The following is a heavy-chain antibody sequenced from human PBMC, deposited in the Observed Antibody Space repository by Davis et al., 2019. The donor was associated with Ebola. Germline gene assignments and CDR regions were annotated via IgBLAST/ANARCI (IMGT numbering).Heavy chain of an antibody. CDR3: ARFKPAYCTSTSCYRGYYFDY. CDR2: IWYDGSNK. D-gene: IGHD2-2*01. CDR1: GFTFSSYG. V-gene: IGHV3-33*01. Sequence: PGGSLRLSCAASGFTFSSYGMHWVRQAPGKGLEWVAVIWYDGSNKYYADSVKGRFTISRDNSKNTLYLQMNSLRAEDTAVYYCARFKPAYCTSTSCYRGYYFDYWGQGTLVTVSS. J-gene: IGHJ4*02.